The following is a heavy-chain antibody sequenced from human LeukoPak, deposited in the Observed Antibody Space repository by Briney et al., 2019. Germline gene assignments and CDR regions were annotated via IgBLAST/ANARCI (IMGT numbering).Heavy chain of an antibody. CDR1: GFTFSSHG. D-gene: IGHD6-19*01. CDR2: INPSGDRT. V-gene: IGHV3-23*01. Sequence: GGSLRLSCAASGFTFSSHGMNWVRQAPGKGLEWVSGINPSGDRTYYADSVKGRFTISRDNSKNTLYLQMNSLRAEDTAVYYCAKDTYSSGWYTGGAFDIWGQGTMVTVSS. CDR3: AKDTYSSGWYTGGAFDI. J-gene: IGHJ3*02.